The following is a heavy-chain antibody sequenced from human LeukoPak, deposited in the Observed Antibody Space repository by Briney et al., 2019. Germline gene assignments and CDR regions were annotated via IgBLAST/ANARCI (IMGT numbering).Heavy chain of an antibody. D-gene: IGHD5-18*01. CDR1: GGSFSGYY. Sequence: SETLSLTCAVYGGSFSGYYWSWIRQPPGKGLEWIGYIYYSGSTNYNPSLKSRVTISVDTSKNQFSLKLSSVTAADTAVYYCARGGYSYGYRNWFDPWGQGTLVTVSS. V-gene: IGHV4-59*12. CDR3: ARGGYSYGYRNWFDP. CDR2: IYYSGST. J-gene: IGHJ5*02.